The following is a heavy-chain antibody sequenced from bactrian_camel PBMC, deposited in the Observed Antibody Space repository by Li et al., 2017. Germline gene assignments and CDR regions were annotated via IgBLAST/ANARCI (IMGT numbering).Heavy chain of an antibody. J-gene: IGHJ4*01. CDR3: AADMGPMGRGRRCSSYLYEYNY. V-gene: IGHV3S53*01. CDR2: ISSDGST. CDR1: GNTAC. D-gene: IGHD1*01. Sequence: HVQLVESGGGSVQAGGSLRLSCATSGNTACMGWFRQAPGNECELVSTISSDGSTYYRDSVKGRFTISQDNAKNTVYLLMNSLKPEDTAVYYCAADMGPMGRGRRCSSYLYEYNYWGQGTQVTVS.